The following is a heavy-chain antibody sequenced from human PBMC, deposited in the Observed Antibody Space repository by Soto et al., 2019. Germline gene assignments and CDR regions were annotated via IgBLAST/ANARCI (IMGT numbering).Heavy chain of an antibody. Sequence: QVQLQESGPGLVKPSETLSLTCAVSGDSLNSGNCWTWVRQPPGKGLEWIGEIYYSGSSSYNPSLKSRVTISMDKSKNQFSLSVNSVTAADTATYYCARDTARGLGYWGQGTLVIVSS. J-gene: IGHJ4*02. D-gene: IGHD7-27*01. V-gene: IGHV4-4*02. CDR3: ARDTARGLGY. CDR1: GDSLNSGNC. CDR2: IYYSGSS.